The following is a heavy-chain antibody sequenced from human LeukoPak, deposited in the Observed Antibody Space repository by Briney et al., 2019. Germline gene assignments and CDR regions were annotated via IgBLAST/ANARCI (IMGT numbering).Heavy chain of an antibody. CDR2: INPNSGGT. CDR1: GYTFTGYY. V-gene: IGHV1-2*02. D-gene: IGHD3-10*01. J-gene: IGHJ6*02. Sequence: ASVKVSCEASGYTFTGYYMHWVRQAPGQGLEWMGWINPNSGGTNYAQKFQGRVTMTRDTSISTAYMELSRLRSDDTAVYYCARDGSGSYYNGYYYYGMDVWGQGTTVTVSS. CDR3: ARDGSGSYYNGYYYYGMDV.